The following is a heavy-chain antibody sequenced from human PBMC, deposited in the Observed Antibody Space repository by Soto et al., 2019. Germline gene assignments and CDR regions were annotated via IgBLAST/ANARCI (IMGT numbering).Heavy chain of an antibody. CDR2: ISGSGGST. CDR1: GFTFSSYA. CDR3: AKGITMLVVVIKT. D-gene: IGHD3-22*01. Sequence: EVRLLESGGGLVQPGGSLRLSCAASGFTFSSYAMTWVRQAPGKGLEWVSVISGSGGSTYYADSVKGRFTISRDNSKNMFYLEMNSLRAEDTAEYYCAKGITMLVVVIKTWGQGTLVSVSS. V-gene: IGHV3-23*01. J-gene: IGHJ5*02.